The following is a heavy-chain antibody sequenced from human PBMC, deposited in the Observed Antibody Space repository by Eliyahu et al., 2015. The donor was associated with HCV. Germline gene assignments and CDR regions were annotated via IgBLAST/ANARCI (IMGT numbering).Heavy chain of an antibody. CDR1: GGTTFXSYA. D-gene: IGHD1-1*01. CDR3: ARDIRGTAGPLEAFDI. CDR2: IIPIFXTA. V-gene: IGHV1-69*01. J-gene: IGHJ3*02. Sequence: QVQLVQSXAEVXKPGASVKVSCKASGGTTFXSYAISXVRQAPGQGLEWMGGIIPIFXTANYAXKFQGRVTITADESTSTAYMELSSLRSEDTAVYYCARDIRGTAGPLEAFDIWGQGTMVTVSS.